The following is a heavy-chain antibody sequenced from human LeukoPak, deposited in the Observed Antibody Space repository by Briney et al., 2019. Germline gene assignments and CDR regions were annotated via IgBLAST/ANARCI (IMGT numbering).Heavy chain of an antibody. Sequence: PSETLSLTCTVSGGSISSYYWSWIRQPPGKGLEWIGYIYYSGSTNYNPSLKSRVTISVDTSKNQFSLKLSSVTAADTAVYYCARAKQWLVSLLSPPNWFDPWGQGTLVTVSS. CDR3: ARAKQWLVSLLSPPNWFDP. V-gene: IGHV4-59*01. CDR2: IYYSGST. D-gene: IGHD6-19*01. J-gene: IGHJ5*02. CDR1: GGSISSYY.